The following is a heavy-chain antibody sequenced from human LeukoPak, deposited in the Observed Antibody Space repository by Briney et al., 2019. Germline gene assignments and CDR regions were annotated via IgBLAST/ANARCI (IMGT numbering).Heavy chain of an antibody. D-gene: IGHD1-1*01. CDR1: GGSISSNGYY. CDR3: ARDGNAL. CDR2: IYYSGGT. Sequence: SETLSLTCTLSGGSISSNGYYWAWFRQPPGKGLEWIGSIYYSGGTYYNPSLKSRVTISIDTSKNQFSLKLRSVTAADTAVYYCARDGNALWGQGTLVTVSS. J-gene: IGHJ4*02. V-gene: IGHV4-39*07.